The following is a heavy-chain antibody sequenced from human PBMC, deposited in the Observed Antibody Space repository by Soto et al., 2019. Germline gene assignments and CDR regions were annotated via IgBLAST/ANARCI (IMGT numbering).Heavy chain of an antibody. CDR1: DGSISNFY. J-gene: IGHJ4*02. CDR3: ARAPMVLTRSYFDS. CDR2: ISSSGNT. V-gene: IGHV4-59*01. D-gene: IGHD3-22*01. Sequence: SETLSLTCTVSDGSISNFYWSWVRQPPGKGLEWIGYISSSGNTNYNPSLKSRVSISVDTSKNQFSLNLTSVTAADTAVYYCARAPMVLTRSYFDSWGQGTPVTVSS.